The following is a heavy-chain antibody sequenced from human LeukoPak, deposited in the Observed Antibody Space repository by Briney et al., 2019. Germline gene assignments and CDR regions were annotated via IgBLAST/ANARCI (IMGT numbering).Heavy chain of an antibody. CDR1: GGSISSYY. D-gene: IGHD5-18*01. CDR3: ARDRYLGYSYGYIGNWFDP. CDR2: IYTRGST. Sequence: SETLSLTCTVSGGSISSYYWSWIRQPAGKGLEWIGRIYTRGSTNYNPSLKSRVTMSVDTSKNQFSLKLSSVTAADTAVYYRARDRYLGYSYGYIGNWFDPWGQGTLVTVSS. J-gene: IGHJ5*02. V-gene: IGHV4-4*07.